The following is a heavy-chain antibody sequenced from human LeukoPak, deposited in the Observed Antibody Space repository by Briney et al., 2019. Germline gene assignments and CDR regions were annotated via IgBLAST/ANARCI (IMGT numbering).Heavy chain of an antibody. CDR3: ARDYGGNSDY. J-gene: IGHJ4*02. V-gene: IGHV4-39*02. CDR2: IYYSGST. D-gene: IGHD4-23*01. CDR1: GGSISSSSYY. Sequence: SETLSLTCTVSGGSISSSSYYWGWIRQPPGKGLGWIGSIYYSGSTYYNPSLKSRVTISVDTSKNQFSLKLSSVTAADTAVYYCARDYGGNSDYWGQGTLVTVSS.